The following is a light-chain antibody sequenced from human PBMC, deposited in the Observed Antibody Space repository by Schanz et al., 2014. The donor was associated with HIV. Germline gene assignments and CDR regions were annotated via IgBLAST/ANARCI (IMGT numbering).Light chain of an antibody. J-gene: IGLJ1*01. CDR3: TSHTISKTYV. CDR1: SSSIGAGYD. V-gene: IGLV1-40*01. CDR2: GNT. Sequence: QSVLTQPPSVSGAPGQRVTISCAGSSSSIGAGYDVHWYQQLPGTAPKLLIYGNTNRPSGVPDRFSGSKSGNTASLTISGLQAEDEADYYCTSHTISKTYVFGTGTKLTVL.